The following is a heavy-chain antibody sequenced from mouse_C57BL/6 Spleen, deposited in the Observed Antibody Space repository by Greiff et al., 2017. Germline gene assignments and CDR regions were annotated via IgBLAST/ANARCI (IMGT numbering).Heavy chain of an antibody. Sequence: QVQLKQPGAELVKPGASVKMSCKASGYTFTSYWITWVKQRPGQGLEWIGDIYPGSGSTNYNEKFKSKATLTVDTSSSTAYMQLSSLTSEDSAVXYCAIYYCGSSYLWYFDYWGQGTTLTVSS. J-gene: IGHJ2*01. V-gene: IGHV1-55*01. CDR2: IYPGSGST. CDR1: GYTFTSYW. CDR3: AIYYCGSSYLWYFDY. D-gene: IGHD1-1*01.